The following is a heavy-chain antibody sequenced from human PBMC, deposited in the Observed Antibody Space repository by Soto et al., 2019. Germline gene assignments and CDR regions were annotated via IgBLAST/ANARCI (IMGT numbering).Heavy chain of an antibody. V-gene: IGHV1-69*13. CDR2: IIPIFGTA. CDR1: GGTFSSYA. J-gene: IGHJ3*02. CDR3: ARDRVVLGSYDYYGSGSYYPYAFDI. Sequence: GASVKVSCKASGGTFSSYAISWVRQAPGQGLGWMGGIIPIFGTANYAQKFQGRVTITADESTSTAYMELSSLRSEDTAVYYCARDRVVLGSYDYYGSGSYYPYAFDIWGQGTMVTVSS. D-gene: IGHD3-10*01.